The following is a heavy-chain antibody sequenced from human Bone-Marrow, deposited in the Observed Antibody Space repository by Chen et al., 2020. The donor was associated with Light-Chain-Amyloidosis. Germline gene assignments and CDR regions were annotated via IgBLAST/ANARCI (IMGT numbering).Heavy chain of an antibody. J-gene: IGHJ3*02. CDR1: EFTFTNFW. CDR2: IKQDGSKN. CDR3: ARDRGWWTFDI. D-gene: IGHD2-8*02. Sequence: EVQLVESGGGLVQPGGSLRLSCTASEFTFTNFWMIWVRQAPGKGLEWVANIKQDGSKNYYVDSVKGRFTISRDNAKNSLYLQMSSLRAEDTAVYYCARDRGWWTFDIWGQGTMVTVSS. V-gene: IGHV3-7*01.